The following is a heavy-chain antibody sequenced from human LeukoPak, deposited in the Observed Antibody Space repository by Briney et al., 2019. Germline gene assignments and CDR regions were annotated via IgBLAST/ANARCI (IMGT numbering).Heavy chain of an antibody. J-gene: IGHJ4*02. Sequence: GGSLRLSCAASGFPLSSYSINWVSQAPGKGMEWVSYINIDSITVNYADSVKGRFTISTDNAKNSLYLQMNSLRAEDTAVYYCSTAKFDNWGQGTLVTVSS. CDR2: INIDSITV. V-gene: IGHV3-48*01. CDR3: STAKFDN. CDR1: GFPLSSYS.